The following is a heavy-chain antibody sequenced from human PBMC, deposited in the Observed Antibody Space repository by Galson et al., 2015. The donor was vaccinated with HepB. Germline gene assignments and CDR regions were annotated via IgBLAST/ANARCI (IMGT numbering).Heavy chain of an antibody. J-gene: IGHJ3*02. V-gene: IGHV4-39*07. CDR3: ARPLWGSYRMEERANAFDI. Sequence: ETLSLTCTVSGGSISSSSYFWGWIRQPPGKGLAWIGSFNYGGSTYYNTSRKSRVTISVGTSENQLSLKLNSVIAADTAVYFCARPLWGSYRMEERANAFDIWGQGTMVTVS. D-gene: IGHD3-16*02. CDR1: GGSISSSSYF. CDR2: FNYGGST.